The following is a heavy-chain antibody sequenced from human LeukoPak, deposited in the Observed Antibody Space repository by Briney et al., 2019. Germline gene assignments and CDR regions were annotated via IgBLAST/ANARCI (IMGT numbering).Heavy chain of an antibody. CDR1: GDSISTAYY. Sequence: SQTLSLTCTVSGDSISTAYYWGWIRQSPGKRLEWIGSIYHRGTAYYNSSFQSRVTISIDTSKNQFSLKFYSVTAADSAVYYCARETGERHFDYWGQGTLVTVSS. J-gene: IGHJ4*02. CDR2: IYHRGTA. D-gene: IGHD7-27*01. V-gene: IGHV4-38-2*02. CDR3: ARETGERHFDY.